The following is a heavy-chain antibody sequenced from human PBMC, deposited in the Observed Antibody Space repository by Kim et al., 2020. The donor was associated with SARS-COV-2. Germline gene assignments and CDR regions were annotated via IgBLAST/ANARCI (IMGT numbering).Heavy chain of an antibody. Sequence: SETLSLTCAVYGGSFSGYYWSWLRQPPGKGLEWIGEINHSGSTNYNPSLKSRVTISVDTSKNQFSLKLSSVTAADTAVYYCARGVGYSSSIGRVYYYYMDVWGKGTTVTVSS. CDR3: ARGVGYSSSIGRVYYYYMDV. CDR2: INHSGST. CDR1: GGSFSGYY. J-gene: IGHJ6*03. D-gene: IGHD6-6*01. V-gene: IGHV4-34*01.